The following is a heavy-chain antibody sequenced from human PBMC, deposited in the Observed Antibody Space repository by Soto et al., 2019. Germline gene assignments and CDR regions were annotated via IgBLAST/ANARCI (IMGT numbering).Heavy chain of an antibody. J-gene: IGHJ3*02. V-gene: IGHV3-23*01. Sequence: GGSLRLSCAASGFTFSSYAMSWVRQAPGKGLEWVSAISGSGGSTYYADSVKGRFTISRDNSKNTLYLQMNSLRAEDTAVYYCAKDDVSCSGGSCYPDAFDIWGQGTMVTVSS. CDR3: AKDDVSCSGGSCYPDAFDI. CDR1: GFTFSSYA. CDR2: ISGSGGST. D-gene: IGHD2-15*01.